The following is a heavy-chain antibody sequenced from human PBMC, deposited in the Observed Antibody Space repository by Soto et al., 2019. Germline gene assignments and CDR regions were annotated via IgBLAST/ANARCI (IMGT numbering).Heavy chain of an antibody. CDR3: ARGRYCINGRRFPNWLDS. J-gene: IGHJ5*01. D-gene: IGHD2-8*01. Sequence: SETLSLTCSVSGDSISNLDYFWAWIRQPPGQALEYIGYIYKSATTYYNPSFESRVAISVDTSKSQFSLNVTSVTAADTAVYFRARGRYCINGRRFPNWLDSWGQGAMVAVYS. V-gene: IGHV4-30-4*01. CDR1: GDSISNLDYF. CDR2: IYKSATT.